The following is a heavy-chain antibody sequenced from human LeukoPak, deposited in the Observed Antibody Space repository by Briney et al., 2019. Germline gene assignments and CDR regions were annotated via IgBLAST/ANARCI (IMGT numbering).Heavy chain of an antibody. CDR1: SYX. D-gene: IGHD1-1*01. Sequence: SYXWGXXXQPPGKGLEWIGSIYYSGSTYYNPSLKSRVTISVDTSKNQFSLKLSSVTAADTAVYYCARQRLELDYWGQGTLVTVSS. CDR3: ARQRLELDY. V-gene: IGHV4-39*01. J-gene: IGHJ4*02. CDR2: IYYSGST.